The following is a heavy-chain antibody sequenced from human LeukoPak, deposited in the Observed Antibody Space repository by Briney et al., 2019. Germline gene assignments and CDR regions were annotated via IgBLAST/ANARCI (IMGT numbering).Heavy chain of an antibody. D-gene: IGHD2-15*01. CDR3: AHSVVAATLLEY. J-gene: IGHJ4*02. Sequence: PSETLSLTCAVYGGSFSGYYWSWIRQPPGKGLEWIGEINHSGSTNYNPSLKSRVTISVDTSKNQFSLKLSSVTAADTAVYYCAHSVVAATLLEYWGQGTLVTVSS. CDR1: GGSFSGYY. CDR2: INHSGST. V-gene: IGHV4-34*01.